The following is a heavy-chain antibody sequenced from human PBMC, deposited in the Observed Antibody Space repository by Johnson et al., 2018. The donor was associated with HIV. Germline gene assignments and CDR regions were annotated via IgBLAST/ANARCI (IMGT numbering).Heavy chain of an antibody. V-gene: IGHV3-30*03. J-gene: IGHJ3*02. CDR1: GFTVSSNY. Sequence: QVQPVESGGGLVQPGGSLRLSRAASGFTVSSNYMSWVRQAPGKGLEWVAVISFDGSNKFYADSVKGRFTISSDNSKNTLYLQMKSLGGEDTAVYSCAREGGDGYSPSAFDIWGQGTMVTVSS. CDR2: ISFDGSNK. D-gene: IGHD5-24*01. CDR3: AREGGDGYSPSAFDI.